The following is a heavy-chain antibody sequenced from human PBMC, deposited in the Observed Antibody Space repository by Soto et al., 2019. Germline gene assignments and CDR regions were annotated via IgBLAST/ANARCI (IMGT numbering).Heavy chain of an antibody. V-gene: IGHV3-73*02. CDR3: TRRYGDLESYYYGMDV. Sequence: EVQLVESGGGLVQPGGSLKLSCAASGFTFSGSAMHWVRQASGKGLEWVGRIRSKANSYATAYAASVKGRFTISRDDSRNTAYLQMNSLKTEDTAVYYCTRRYGDLESYYYGMDVWGQGTTVTVSS. CDR1: GFTFSGSA. CDR2: IRSKANSYAT. D-gene: IGHD4-17*01. J-gene: IGHJ6*02.